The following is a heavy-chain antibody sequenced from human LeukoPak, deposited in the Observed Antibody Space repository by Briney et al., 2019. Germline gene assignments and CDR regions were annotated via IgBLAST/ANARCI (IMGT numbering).Heavy chain of an antibody. Sequence: GASVKVSCKASGNTFINYDINWVRQATGQGFEWMGWINTNTGNPTYAQGFTGRFVFSLDTSVSTAYLQISSLKAADTAVYYCAREKVVSNFDYWGQGTLVTVSS. CDR1: GNTFINYD. CDR3: AREKVVSNFDY. CDR2: INTNTGNP. D-gene: IGHD6-6*01. V-gene: IGHV7-4-1*02. J-gene: IGHJ4*02.